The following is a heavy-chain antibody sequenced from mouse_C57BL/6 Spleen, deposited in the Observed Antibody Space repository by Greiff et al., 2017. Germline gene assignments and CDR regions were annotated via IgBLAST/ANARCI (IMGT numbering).Heavy chain of an antibody. D-gene: IGHD2-4*01. J-gene: IGHJ4*01. CDR3: ARSPLNYGMDY. V-gene: IGHV1-75*01. CDR1: GYTFTGYC. Sequence: VQLQQSGPELVKPGASVKISCTASGYTFTGYCINWVKQRPGQGLEWVGWIFPGSGSTYYHEKFKGKSTITVDNSSSTIYMLLSSLTSEGSAVYFCARSPLNYGMDYWGQGTSVTVSA. CDR2: IFPGSGST.